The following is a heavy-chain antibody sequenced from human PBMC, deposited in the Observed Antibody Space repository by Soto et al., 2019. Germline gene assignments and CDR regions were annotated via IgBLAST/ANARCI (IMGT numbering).Heavy chain of an antibody. J-gene: IGHJ5*02. D-gene: IGHD3-16*01. CDR2: ISSNGRNA. CDR1: GFTFSTHA. Sequence: GGSLRLSCSAAGFTFSTHAMHWVRQAPGKGLEYVSAISSNGRNAHYADSLKGRFTISRDNSRSTLYLQMGSLRVEDTGVYYCARVMITSQGVIDRWGQGTRVTVSS. V-gene: IGHV3-64*02. CDR3: ARVMITSQGVIDR.